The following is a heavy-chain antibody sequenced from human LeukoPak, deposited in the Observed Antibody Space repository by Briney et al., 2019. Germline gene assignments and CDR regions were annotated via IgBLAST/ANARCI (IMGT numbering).Heavy chain of an antibody. J-gene: IGHJ4*02. CDR3: ASALTTVTLHFDY. CDR1: GFTFSSYW. CDR2: INTDGITT. D-gene: IGHD4-17*01. V-gene: IGHV3-74*01. Sequence: GGSLRLSCAASGFTFSSYWMHWVRQAPGKGLVWVARINTDGITTNYADSVKGRFTISRDNAKNTLYLQMNTLRAEDTAVYYCASALTTVTLHFDYWGQGTLVTVSS.